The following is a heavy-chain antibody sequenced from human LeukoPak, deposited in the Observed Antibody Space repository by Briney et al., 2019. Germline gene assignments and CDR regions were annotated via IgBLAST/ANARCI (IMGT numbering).Heavy chain of an antibody. CDR2: INHRGST. Sequence: SETLSLTCTVSGGSISSSSYYWGWIRQPPGKGLEWIGEINHRGSTYYDPSLKTRVSISVDTSKNHFSLRLSSVTAADTAVYYCARHEYYSDGSGYYYSDYWGQGTLVTVSS. V-gene: IGHV4-39*01. J-gene: IGHJ4*02. CDR3: ARHEYYSDGSGYYYSDY. CDR1: GGSISSSSYY. D-gene: IGHD3-22*01.